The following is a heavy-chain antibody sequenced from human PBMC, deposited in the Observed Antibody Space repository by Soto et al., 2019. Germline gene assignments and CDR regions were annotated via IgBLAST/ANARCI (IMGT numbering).Heavy chain of an antibody. CDR1: GFRFDDYG. CDR2: ISRDSRSI. D-gene: IGHD4-17*01. Sequence: GGSLRLSCEVSGFRFDDYGMHWVRQAPGKCLEWIAGISRDSRSISYGASMKGRFTISRDNAKNSLYLQLNSLRAYDTAFYYCLKDALTTVAYYFDYWGQGALVTVS. J-gene: IGHJ4*02. CDR3: LKDALTTVAYYFDY. V-gene: IGHV3-9*01.